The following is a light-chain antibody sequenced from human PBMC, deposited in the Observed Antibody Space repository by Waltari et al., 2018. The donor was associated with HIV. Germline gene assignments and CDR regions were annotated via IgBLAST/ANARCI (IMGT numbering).Light chain of an antibody. CDR1: HSISNY. Sequence: DIQMTQSPSSLSAFVGDRVTITCRASHSISNYLNWYQQKPGKAPKRLIYAASSLQRGVTSRCSGSGSGTDVTLTISSLQPEDFATYYCQQRYSPPRTFGPGTKVDIK. V-gene: IGKV1-39*01. CDR2: AAS. J-gene: IGKJ3*01. CDR3: QQRYSPPRT.